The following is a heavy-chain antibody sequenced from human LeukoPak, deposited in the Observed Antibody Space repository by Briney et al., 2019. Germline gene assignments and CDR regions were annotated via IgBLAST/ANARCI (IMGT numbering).Heavy chain of an antibody. CDR2: IKQDGSEK. V-gene: IGHV3-7*01. J-gene: IGHJ4*02. CDR3: ARDYTFGGVIVNFDY. Sequence: GGSLRLSCAASGFTFSSYWMSWVRQAPGKGLEWGANIKQDGSEKYYVDSVKGRFTISRDNAKNSLYLQMNSLRAEDTAVYYRARDYTFGGVIVNFDYWGQGTLVAVSS. D-gene: IGHD3-16*02. CDR1: GFTFSSYW.